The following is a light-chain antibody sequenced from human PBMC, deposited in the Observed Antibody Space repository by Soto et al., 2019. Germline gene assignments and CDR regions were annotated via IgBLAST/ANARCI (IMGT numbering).Light chain of an antibody. J-gene: IGKJ1*01. CDR3: QQYNGWT. CDR1: QSISSW. V-gene: IGKV1-5*01. CDR2: DAS. Sequence: DIQMTQSPSTLSASVGDRVTITCRASQSISSWLAWYQQKPGKAPKLLIYDASSLESGVPSRFSGSGSGTEFTLTISSLQPDDFATYYRQQYNGWTFGQGTKVEIK.